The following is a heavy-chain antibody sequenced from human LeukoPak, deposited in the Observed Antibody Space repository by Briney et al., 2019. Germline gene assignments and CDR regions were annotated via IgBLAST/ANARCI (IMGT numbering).Heavy chain of an antibody. D-gene: IGHD3-10*01. CDR3: AGGRYYYGSWYMDV. CDR1: EFTSSDYQ. V-gene: IGHV3-11*01. CDR2: ISSSGTVI. J-gene: IGHJ6*02. Sequence: PGGSLRLSCAASEFTSSDYQMNWIRQAPGKGLEWVSYISSSGTVIYYADSVKGRFTISRDNAKNSLYLQMNSLRADDTAVYYCAGGRYYYGSWYMDVWGQGTTVTVSS.